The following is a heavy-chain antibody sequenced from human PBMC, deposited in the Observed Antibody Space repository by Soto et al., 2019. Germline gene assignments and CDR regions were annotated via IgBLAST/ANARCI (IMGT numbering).Heavy chain of an antibody. Sequence: PSETLSLTCTVSVGSISSVDYYWSWIRQPPGKGLEWIGYIYYSGSTYYNPSLKSRVTISVDTSKNQFSLKLSSVTAADTAVYYCARDGAAAGTGGYWGQGTLVTVSS. D-gene: IGHD6-13*01. J-gene: IGHJ4*02. CDR3: ARDGAAAGTGGY. V-gene: IGHV4-30-4*01. CDR2: IYYSGST. CDR1: VGSISSVDYY.